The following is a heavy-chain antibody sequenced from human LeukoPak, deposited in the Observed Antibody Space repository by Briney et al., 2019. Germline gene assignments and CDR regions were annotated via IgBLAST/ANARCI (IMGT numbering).Heavy chain of an antibody. D-gene: IGHD5-18*01. Sequence: ASVKVSCKASGYTFTGYYMHWVREAPGQGLEWMGRINPNSGGTNYAQKFQGRVTMTRDTSISTACMELSSLRSDEPGVYYCASDTDMVDVDYWGQGTLVTVSS. CDR3: ASDTDMVDVDY. V-gene: IGHV1-2*05. J-gene: IGHJ4*02. CDR2: INPNSGGT. CDR1: GYTFTGYY.